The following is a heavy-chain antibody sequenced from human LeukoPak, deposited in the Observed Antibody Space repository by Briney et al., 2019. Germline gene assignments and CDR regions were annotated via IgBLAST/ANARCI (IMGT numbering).Heavy chain of an antibody. Sequence: SETLSLTCTVSGGSIRSYYWSWIRQPPGKGLEWIGYIHYSGSTNYNPSLKSRVTISVDTSKNQFSLKLSSVTAADTAVYYCAREAREGHVFDIWGQGTVVTVSS. J-gene: IGHJ3*02. CDR3: AREAREGHVFDI. V-gene: IGHV4-59*01. CDR2: IHYSGST. D-gene: IGHD5-24*01. CDR1: GGSIRSYY.